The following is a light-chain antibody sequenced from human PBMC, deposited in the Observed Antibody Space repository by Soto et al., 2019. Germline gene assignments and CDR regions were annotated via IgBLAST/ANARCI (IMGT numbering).Light chain of an antibody. CDR2: LNSDGSH. V-gene: IGLV4-69*01. J-gene: IGLJ2*01. Sequence: QSVLTQSPSASASLGASVKLTCTLSSGHSSYAIAWHQQQPEKGPRYLMKLNSDGSHSKGDGIPDRFSVSSSVAERYLTISSLQSEDEADYYCQTWGTDIVVFGGGTKLTVL. CDR1: SGHSSYA. CDR3: QTWGTDIVV.